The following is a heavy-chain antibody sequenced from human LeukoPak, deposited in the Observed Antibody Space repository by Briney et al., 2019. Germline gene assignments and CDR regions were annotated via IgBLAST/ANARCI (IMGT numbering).Heavy chain of an antibody. J-gene: IGHJ4*02. CDR1: GFASSSYW. Sequence: GGSLRLSCAASGFASSSYWMHWVRQAPGKGLVWVSHINGDGSSTSYADSVKGRVTISRDNAKNTLYLQINSLTAEDSAVYYCARDRSYNLDYWGQGTLVTVSS. D-gene: IGHD5-24*01. CDR3: ARDRSYNLDY. CDR2: INGDGSST. V-gene: IGHV3-74*01.